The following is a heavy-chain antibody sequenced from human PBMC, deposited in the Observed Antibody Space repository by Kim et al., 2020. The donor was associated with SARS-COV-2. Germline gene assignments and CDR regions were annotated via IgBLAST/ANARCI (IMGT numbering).Heavy chain of an antibody. D-gene: IGHD2-15*01. V-gene: IGHV4-4*07. CDR3: ARADCVGGNCFHFDF. CDR2: IYNSGST. J-gene: IGHJ4*02. CDR1: GGSISSYY. Sequence: SETLSLTCSVSGGSISSYYWSWIRQPAGKGLEWIGRIYNSGSTNYNPSLKSRVTMSLETSKNQFYLKLTSVTAADTAVYYCARADCVGGNCFHFDFWGQGTLVTVSS.